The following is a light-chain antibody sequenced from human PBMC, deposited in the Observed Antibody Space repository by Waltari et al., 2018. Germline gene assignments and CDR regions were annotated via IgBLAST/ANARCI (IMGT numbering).Light chain of an antibody. Sequence: IVFTQSPATLSLSPGERAPLSCRASQSNGSYLGWYQQKPGQAPRLLSYDASNSGTGISGTFSGSGSGTDFTFTINTFQPEDFAVYYCQQRSEWPRTFGQGTKVDLK. V-gene: IGKV3-11*01. CDR2: DAS. J-gene: IGKJ1*01. CDR1: QSNGSY. CDR3: QQRSEWPRT.